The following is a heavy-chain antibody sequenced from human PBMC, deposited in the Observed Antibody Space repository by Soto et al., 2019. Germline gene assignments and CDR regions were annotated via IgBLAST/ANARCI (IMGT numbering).Heavy chain of an antibody. Sequence: PGGSLRLSCAASGFSFTRYSMNWVRQAPGKGLEWVSSSSSNTNYIYNGDSMKGRFTISRDNAKNSLYLEMNSLRAEDTAVYYCARESEDLTSNFDYWVQGTLVTDSS. CDR1: GFSFTRYS. V-gene: IGHV3-21*06. CDR3: ARESEDLTSNFDY. CDR2: SSSNTNYI. J-gene: IGHJ4*02.